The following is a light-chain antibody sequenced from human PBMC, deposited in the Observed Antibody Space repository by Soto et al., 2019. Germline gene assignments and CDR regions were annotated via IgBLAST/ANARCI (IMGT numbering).Light chain of an antibody. CDR1: HSVGRDY. J-gene: IGKJ4*01. CDR3: QQYASSPLT. CDR2: GAS. Sequence: ENVLTQSPATLSLSPGERATLSCGASHSVGRDYLAWYQQKPGLAPRLLIHGASIRATGIPDRFSGSGSGTDFTLIINRREPEDFAVYFCQQYASSPLTFGGGTEVEI. V-gene: IGKV3D-20*01.